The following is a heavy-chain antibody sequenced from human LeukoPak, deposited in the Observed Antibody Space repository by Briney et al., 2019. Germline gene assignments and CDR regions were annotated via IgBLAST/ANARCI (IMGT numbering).Heavy chain of an antibody. Sequence: GGSLRLSCAASGFTFSSNYMNWVRQAPGKGLEWVSVLYSGGSTYYADSVQGRFTMSRDNSKNTLYLQMNTLRAEDTAVYYCASGLWFFDYWGQGTLVTVSS. J-gene: IGHJ4*02. V-gene: IGHV3-53*01. D-gene: IGHD3-9*01. CDR2: LYSGGST. CDR1: GFTFSSNY. CDR3: ASGLWFFDY.